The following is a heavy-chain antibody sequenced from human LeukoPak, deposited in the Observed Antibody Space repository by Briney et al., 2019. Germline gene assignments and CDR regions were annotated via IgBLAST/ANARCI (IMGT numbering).Heavy chain of an antibody. D-gene: IGHD1-26*01. CDR1: GFTFSSYA. CDR2: ISGSGGST. Sequence: PGGPLRLSCAASGFTFSSYAMSWVRQAPGKGLEWVSTISGSGGSTYYADSVKGRFTISRDNAKNTLYLQMNSLRAEDTAMYYCARSVRAGAGEDVWGKGTTVTVSP. CDR3: ARSVRAGAGEDV. V-gene: IGHV3-23*01. J-gene: IGHJ6*04.